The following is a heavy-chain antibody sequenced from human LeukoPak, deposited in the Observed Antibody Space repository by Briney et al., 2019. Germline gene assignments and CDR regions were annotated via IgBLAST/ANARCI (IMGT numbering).Heavy chain of an antibody. CDR1: GFTVTGYS. D-gene: IGHD2-15*01. V-gene: IGHV3-30-3*01. Sequence: GGSLSLSCVVSGFTVTGYSMHWVRQAPGKGLEWVAVMSYDGTNKYYADSVKGRFTISRDNSKNTLYLQMNSLRVDDTAVYYCARDSETTPIHVLGYWGQGTLVTVSS. CDR3: ARDSETTPIHVLGY. CDR2: MSYDGTNK. J-gene: IGHJ4*02.